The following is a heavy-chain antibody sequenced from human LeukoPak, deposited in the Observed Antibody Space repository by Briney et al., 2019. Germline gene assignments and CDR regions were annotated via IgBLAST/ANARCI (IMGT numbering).Heavy chain of an antibody. V-gene: IGHV3-30*02. CDR2: IRSDGSTK. Sequence: GGSLRLSCAASGFTFRSYGTHWVRQAPGKGLEWVAFIRSDGSTKYYADSVKGRFTISRDNSKNTLYLQMNSLRAEDTAVYYCARWCGGDCPPDYYYYYMDVWGKGTTVTVSS. CDR1: GFTFRSYG. D-gene: IGHD2-21*01. CDR3: ARWCGGDCPPDYYYYYMDV. J-gene: IGHJ6*03.